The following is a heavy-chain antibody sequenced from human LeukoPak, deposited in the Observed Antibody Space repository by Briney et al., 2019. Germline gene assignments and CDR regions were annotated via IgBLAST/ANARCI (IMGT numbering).Heavy chain of an antibody. J-gene: IGHJ4*02. CDR1: GFTFSDYY. Sequence: GGSLRLSCAASGFTFSDYYMSWIRQAPGKGLEWVSYISRNSYTNYSDSVKGRFTISRDNAKNSLYLQMASLRAEDTAVYYCARMGIAAVGAYYFDYWGQGTLVAVSS. CDR3: ARMGIAAVGAYYFDY. D-gene: IGHD6-13*01. V-gene: IGHV3-11*06. CDR2: ISRNSYT.